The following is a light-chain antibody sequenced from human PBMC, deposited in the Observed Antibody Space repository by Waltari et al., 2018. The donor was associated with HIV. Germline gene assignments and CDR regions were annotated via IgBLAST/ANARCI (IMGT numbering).Light chain of an antibody. V-gene: IGLV1-47*01. Sequence: SVLTQPPSASGTPGQKVTISCSGSSSHIGSNSVFWYQQLPGAAPKLLTYRDTQRPSGVPDRFSGSKSGTSASLAISGLRSEDEAVYSCATWDDSLNGVLFGGGTNLNVL. CDR3: ATWDDSLNGVL. J-gene: IGLJ2*01. CDR1: SSHIGSNS. CDR2: RDT.